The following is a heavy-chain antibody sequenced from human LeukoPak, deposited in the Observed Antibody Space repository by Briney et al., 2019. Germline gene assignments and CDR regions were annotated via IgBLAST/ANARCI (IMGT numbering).Heavy chain of an antibody. CDR2: ISSSSSYI. Sequence: GGSLRRSCAASGFTFSSYSMNWVRQAPGKGLEWVSSISSSSSYIYYADSVKGRFTISRDNAKNSLYLQMNSLRAEDTAVYYCARVARPTYYYDSIGYGDYWGQGTLVTVSS. CDR3: ARVARPTYYYDSIGYGDY. D-gene: IGHD3-22*01. J-gene: IGHJ4*02. CDR1: GFTFSSYS. V-gene: IGHV3-21*01.